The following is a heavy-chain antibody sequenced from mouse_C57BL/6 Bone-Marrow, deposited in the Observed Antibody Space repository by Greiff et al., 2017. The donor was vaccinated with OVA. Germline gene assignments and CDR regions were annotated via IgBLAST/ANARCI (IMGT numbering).Heavy chain of an antibody. CDR2: ISYDGSN. Sequence: EVQLQQSGPGLVKPSQSLSLTCSVTGYSITSGYYWNWIRQFPGNKLEWMGYISYDGSNNYNPSLKNRISITRDTSKNQFFLKLNSVTTEDTATYYGARAAEPHFDYWGQGTTLTVSS. J-gene: IGHJ2*01. V-gene: IGHV3-6*01. CDR3: ARAAEPHFDY. CDR1: GYSITSGYY.